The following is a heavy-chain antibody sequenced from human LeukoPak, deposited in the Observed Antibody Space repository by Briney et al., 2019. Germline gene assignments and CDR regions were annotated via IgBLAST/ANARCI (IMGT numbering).Heavy chain of an antibody. CDR2: MNPNSGNT. CDR1: GYTFTSYD. D-gene: IGHD2-15*01. Sequence: GASVKISCKASGYTFTSYDINWVRQATGQGLEWMGWMNPNSGNTGYAQEFQGRVTMTRNTSISTAYMELSSLRSEDTAVYYCARADLGYCSGGSCYWFDPWGQGALVTVSS. J-gene: IGHJ5*02. CDR3: ARADLGYCSGGSCYWFDP. V-gene: IGHV1-8*01.